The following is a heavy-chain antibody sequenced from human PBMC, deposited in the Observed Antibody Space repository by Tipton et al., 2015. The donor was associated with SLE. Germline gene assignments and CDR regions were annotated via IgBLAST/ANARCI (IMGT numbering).Heavy chain of an antibody. V-gene: IGHV4-31*03. J-gene: IGHJ3*02. CDR3: AREVKIISDSDAFDI. CDR1: GGSISSDLYF. CDR2: IHYTGSA. D-gene: IGHD3-3*02. Sequence: TLSLTCTVSGGSISSDLYFWSWVRQHPDKGLEWIGYIHYTGSAYYNPSFRSRFTLSVDTSKNQFSLRLNSVTAADTAVYYCAREVKIISDSDAFDIWGQGTLVTVSS.